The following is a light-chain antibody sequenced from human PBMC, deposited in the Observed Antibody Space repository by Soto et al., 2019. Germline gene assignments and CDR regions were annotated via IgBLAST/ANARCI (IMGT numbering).Light chain of an antibody. CDR3: QKYNFAPLT. J-gene: IGKJ4*01. CDR2: AAS. Sequence: DIQVTQSPSSLSASVGDRVTITCRASRGISYDLAWYQQRPGKVPKLLIYAASTLHSGVPSRFSGSGSGTDFTLTISSLQPEDVATYFCQKYNFAPLTFGGGTKVDIK. V-gene: IGKV1-27*01. CDR1: RGISYD.